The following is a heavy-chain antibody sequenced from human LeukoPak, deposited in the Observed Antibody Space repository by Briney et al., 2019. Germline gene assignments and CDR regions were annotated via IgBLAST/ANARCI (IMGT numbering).Heavy chain of an antibody. CDR1: GGSVSSCY. D-gene: IGHD5-24*01. CDR2: IYYSGST. Sequence: PSETRSLTCPVSGGSVSSCYWSLIRQPPGMGLYWIWYIYYSGSTNYNPSLKSRVTISVDTSKNQFSLKLSSVTAADTAVYYCARRDGYNSYYFDYWGQGTLVTVSS. V-gene: IGHV4-59*02. CDR3: ARRDGYNSYYFDY. J-gene: IGHJ4*02.